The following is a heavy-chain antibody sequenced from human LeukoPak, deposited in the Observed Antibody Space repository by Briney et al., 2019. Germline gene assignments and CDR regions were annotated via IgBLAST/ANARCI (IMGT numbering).Heavy chain of an antibody. CDR1: GFKFGDYG. CDR3: TSSGWTQSDF. CDR2: IKSTPYGGTT. J-gene: IGHJ4*02. V-gene: IGHV3-49*03. Sequence: PGGSLRLSCAASGFKFGDYGMSWFRQAPGKRLEWVGFIKSTPYGGTTQYAASVKDRFNISREDSQSIGYLQMTSLKTEDTGVYYCTSSGWTQSDFWGRGTPVIVS. D-gene: IGHD6-19*01.